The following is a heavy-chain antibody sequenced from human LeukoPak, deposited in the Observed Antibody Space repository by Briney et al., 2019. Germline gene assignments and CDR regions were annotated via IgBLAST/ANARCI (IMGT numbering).Heavy chain of an antibody. V-gene: IGHV3-53*01. J-gene: IGHJ6*02. Sequence: GGSLRLSCAASGFTVSSNYMTWLRQAPGKGLEGFSVIYNGGSTYYADSVKGRFTISRDNSKNSLYLQMNSLRAEDTAVYYCARELGGGGYDGMDVWGQGTTVTVSS. D-gene: IGHD2-15*01. CDR1: GFTVSSNY. CDR3: ARELGGGGYDGMDV. CDR2: IYNGGST.